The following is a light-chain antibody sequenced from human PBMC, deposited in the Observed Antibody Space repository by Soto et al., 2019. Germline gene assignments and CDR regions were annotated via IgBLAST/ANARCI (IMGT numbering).Light chain of an antibody. Sequence: QAVVTQPPSVSGAPGQRVTISCTGSSSNIGPTYDVHWYQQLPGTAPKLLIYANTNRPSGVPDRFSGSKSGTSASLAITGLQAEDEADYFCRSYDSSLSGYVFGTGTKLTVL. J-gene: IGLJ1*01. CDR2: ANT. CDR1: SSNIGPTYD. V-gene: IGLV1-40*01. CDR3: RSYDSSLSGYV.